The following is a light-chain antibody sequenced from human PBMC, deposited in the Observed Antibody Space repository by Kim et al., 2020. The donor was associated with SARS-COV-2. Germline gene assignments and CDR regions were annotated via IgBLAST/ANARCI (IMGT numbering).Light chain of an antibody. V-gene: IGLV1-44*01. Sequence: QSVLTQPPSASGTPGQRVTISCSGSSSNIVSNTVNWYQQLPGTAPKLLIYSNDQRPSGVPDRISGSKSGTSASLAISGLQSEDEADYYCAAWDGSLNGVVFGGGTKLTVL. CDR3: AAWDGSLNGVV. CDR2: SND. J-gene: IGLJ2*01. CDR1: SSNIVSNT.